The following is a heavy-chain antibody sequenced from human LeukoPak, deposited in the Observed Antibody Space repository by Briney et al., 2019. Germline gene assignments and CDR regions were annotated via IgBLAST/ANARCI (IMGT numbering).Heavy chain of an antibody. V-gene: IGHV1-69*04. CDR3: ASSIAVAGPIDY. D-gene: IGHD6-19*01. J-gene: IGHJ4*02. Sequence: ASVKVSCKASGGTFSSYAISWVRQAPGQGLEWMGRIIPIFGIANYAQKFQGRVTITADKSTSTAYMELSSLRPEDTAVYYCASSIAVAGPIDYWGQGTLVTVSS. CDR1: GGTFSSYA. CDR2: IIPIFGIA.